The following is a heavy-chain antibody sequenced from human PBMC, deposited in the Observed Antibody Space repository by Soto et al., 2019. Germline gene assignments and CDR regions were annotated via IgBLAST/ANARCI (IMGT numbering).Heavy chain of an antibody. CDR1: GFTFSSYG. J-gene: IGHJ4*02. D-gene: IGHD2-2*01. CDR2: ISYDGSNK. Sequence: QMQLVESGGGVVQPGRSLRLSCAASGFTFSSYGMHWVRQAPGKGLEWVAVISYDGSNKYYADSVKGRFTISRDNSKNTLYLQMNSLRAEDTAVYYCATKKAAALDYWGQGTLVTVSS. CDR3: ATKKAAALDY. V-gene: IGHV3-30*03.